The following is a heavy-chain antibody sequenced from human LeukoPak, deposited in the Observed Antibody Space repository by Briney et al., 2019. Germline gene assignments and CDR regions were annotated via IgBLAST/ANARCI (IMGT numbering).Heavy chain of an antibody. J-gene: IGHJ5*02. D-gene: IGHD6-6*01. CDR1: RFSFANYA. CDR2: INAGGGIT. CDR3: ARDVTARPRWFDP. V-gene: IGHV3-23*01. Sequence: PGGSLKLSCEGSRFSFANYAMSWVRQTPGKGLDWISAINAGGGITYYADSVKGRFTISRDNSKNTLYLQMDSLRVEDSAVYYCARDVTARPRWFDPWGQGTLVPVSS.